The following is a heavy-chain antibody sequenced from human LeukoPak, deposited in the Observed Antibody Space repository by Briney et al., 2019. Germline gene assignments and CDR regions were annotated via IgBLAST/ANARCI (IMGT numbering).Heavy chain of an antibody. CDR3: ARGRRQWLGPRYYYMDV. J-gene: IGHJ6*03. CDR2: INPSGGST. CDR1: GYTFTSYY. D-gene: IGHD6-19*01. V-gene: IGHV1-46*01. Sequence: ASVKVSCKASGYTFTSYYMHWVRQAPGQGLEWMGIINPSGGSTSYAQKFQGRVTMTRDMSTSTVYMELSSLRSEDTAVYYCARGRRQWLGPRYYYMDVWGKGTTVTISS.